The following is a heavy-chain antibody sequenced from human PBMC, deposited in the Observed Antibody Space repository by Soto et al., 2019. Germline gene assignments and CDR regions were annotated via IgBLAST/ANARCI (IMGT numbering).Heavy chain of an antibody. Sequence: EVQLLESGGGLVQPGGALRLSCAASGFTFSSHAMSWVRQAPGKGLEWISSISAGSEGAYYADSVKGRFTISRDNSNNTLYLPMNRLRAEDTAVYYCARDLWWYLHWGQGTLVTVSS. J-gene: IGHJ4*02. V-gene: IGHV3-23*01. CDR1: GFTFSSHA. CDR2: ISAGSEGA. CDR3: ARDLWWYLH. D-gene: IGHD2-15*01.